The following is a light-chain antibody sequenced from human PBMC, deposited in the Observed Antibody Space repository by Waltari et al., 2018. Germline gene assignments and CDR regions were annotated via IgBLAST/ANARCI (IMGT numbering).Light chain of an antibody. Sequence: DIQVTQSPSSVSASVGDRVAITCRTSRDVSSWLAWYQQRPGKAPKLLISGASGLQGGVSSRFSGTGSGTDFTLTITSLQPEDFATYYCQLVHTFPPYTFGQGTKVA. V-gene: IGKV1-12*01. CDR2: GAS. CDR3: QLVHTFPPYT. CDR1: RDVSSW. J-gene: IGKJ2*01.